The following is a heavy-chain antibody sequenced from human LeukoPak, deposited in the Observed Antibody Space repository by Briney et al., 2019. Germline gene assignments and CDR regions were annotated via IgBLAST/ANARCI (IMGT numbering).Heavy chain of an antibody. CDR1: GFPFSSYG. CDR3: AKDIRMYYNILTGSDAFDI. V-gene: IGHV3-23*01. Sequence: GGTLRLSCAASGFPFSSYGMSWVRQAPGEGLEWVSAISGSGGSTYYADSVKGRFTISRDNSKNTLYLQMNSLRAEDTAVYYCAKDIRMYYNILTGSDAFDIWGQGTMVTVSS. CDR2: ISGSGGST. D-gene: IGHD3-9*01. J-gene: IGHJ3*02.